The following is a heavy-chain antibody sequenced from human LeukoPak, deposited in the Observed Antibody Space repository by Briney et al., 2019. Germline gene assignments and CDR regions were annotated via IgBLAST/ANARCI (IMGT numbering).Heavy chain of an antibody. V-gene: IGHV4-39*07. CDR2: IYYSGST. D-gene: IGHD4-17*01. CDR3: ARDPIAVTTLDY. J-gene: IGHJ4*02. CDR1: GGSISSSSYY. Sequence: PSETLSLTCTVSGGSISSSSYYWGWIRQPPGKGLEWIGSIYYSGSTYYNPSLKSRVTISVDTSKNQFSLKLSSVTAADTAVYYCARDPIAVTTLDYWGQGTLVTVSS.